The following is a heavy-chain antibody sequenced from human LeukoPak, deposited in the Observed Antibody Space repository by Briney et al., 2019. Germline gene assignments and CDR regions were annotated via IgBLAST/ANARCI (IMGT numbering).Heavy chain of an antibody. CDR3: AKLSGSYSSDYDAFDI. J-gene: IGHJ3*02. CDR1: GFTFSDYY. V-gene: IGHV3-30*18. Sequence: GGSLRLSCAASGFTFSDYYMSWIRQAPGKGLEWVAVISYDGSNKYYADSVKGRFTISRDNSKNTLYLQMNSLRAEDTAVYYCAKLSGSYSSDYDAFDIWGQGTMVTVSS. D-gene: IGHD1-26*01. CDR2: ISYDGSNK.